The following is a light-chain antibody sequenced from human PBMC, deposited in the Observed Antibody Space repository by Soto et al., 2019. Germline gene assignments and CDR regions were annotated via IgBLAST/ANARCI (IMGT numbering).Light chain of an antibody. CDR2: DAS. V-gene: IGKV3-20*01. CDR3: QLYGSSPPWT. CDR1: QHITSTY. Sequence: EIALTQSPGTLPWSPRERETLSGRPVQHITSTYLVCYQQQPGQAPRLLIYDASTRATCILARFSGSGSGTEFTLTISSLQSEDFAVYYCQLYGSSPPWTFGQGTKVDIK. J-gene: IGKJ1*01.